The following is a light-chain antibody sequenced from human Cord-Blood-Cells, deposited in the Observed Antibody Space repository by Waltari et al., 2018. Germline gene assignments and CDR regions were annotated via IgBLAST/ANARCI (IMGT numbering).Light chain of an antibody. V-gene: IGLV2-8*01. CDR3: SSYAGSNNLV. J-gene: IGLJ2*01. Sequence: QSALTQPPSASGSPGQSVTTSCTGTSSAVGGYNYVSWYQQHPGKAPKLMIYEVSKRPSGVPDRFSGSKSGNTASLTVSGLQAEDEADYYCSSYAGSNNLVFGGGTKLTVL. CDR2: EVS. CDR1: SSAVGGYNY.